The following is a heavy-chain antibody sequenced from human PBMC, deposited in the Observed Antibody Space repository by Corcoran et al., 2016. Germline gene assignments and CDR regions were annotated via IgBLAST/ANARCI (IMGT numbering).Heavy chain of an antibody. CDR3: ARDNWNDVYYYGMDV. D-gene: IGHD1-20*01. V-gene: IGHV3-53*01. CDR2: IYSGGST. J-gene: IGHJ6*02. Sequence: EVQLVESGGGLIQPGGSLRLSCAASGFTVSSNYMSWVRQAPGKGLEWVSVIYSGGSTYYADSVKGRFTISRDNSKNTLYLQMNSLRAEDTAVYYGARDNWNDVYYYGMDVWDQGTTVTVSS. CDR1: GFTVSSNY.